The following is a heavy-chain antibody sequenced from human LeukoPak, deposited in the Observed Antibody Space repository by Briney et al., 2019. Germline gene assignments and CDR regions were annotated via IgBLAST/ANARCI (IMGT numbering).Heavy chain of an antibody. CDR2: INPNSGGT. D-gene: IGHD1-1*01. CDR1: GYTFTGYY. J-gene: IGHJ4*02. Sequence: ASVKVSCKASGYTFTGYYMHWVRQAPGQGLEWMGWINPNSGGTNYAQKFQGRVTMTRDTSISTAYMELSRLRSDGTAVYYCARGGADGTTGTYSANFDYWGQGTLVTVSS. CDR3: ARGGADGTTGTYSANFDY. V-gene: IGHV1-2*02.